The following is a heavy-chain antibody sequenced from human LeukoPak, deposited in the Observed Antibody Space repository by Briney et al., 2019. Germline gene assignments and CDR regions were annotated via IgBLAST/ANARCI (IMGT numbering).Heavy chain of an antibody. CDR2: ISYDGSDK. J-gene: IGHJ3*01. V-gene: IGHV3-30-3*02. CDR3: AKASPYGSGWLEV. CDR1: GFTFSSYT. D-gene: IGHD6-19*01. Sequence: GGSLRLSCTASGFTFSSYTMHWVRQAPGKGLEWVAVISYDGSDKYYADSVKGRFTISRDNSKNSLYLQMNSLRTEDTALYYCAKASPYGSGWLEVWGQGTMVTVSS.